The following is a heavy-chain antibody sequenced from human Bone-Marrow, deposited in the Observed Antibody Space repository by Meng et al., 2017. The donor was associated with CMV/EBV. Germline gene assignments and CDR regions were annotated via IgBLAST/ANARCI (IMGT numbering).Heavy chain of an antibody. CDR3: ARAEAATGTYDP. CDR1: GYTFTSYE. D-gene: IGHD1-1*01. J-gene: IGHJ5*02. V-gene: IGHV1-8*03. CDR2: MNPNSGNT. Sequence: ASVKVSCKASGYTFTSYEINWVRQATGQGLEWMGWMNPNSGNTGYAQKFQGRVTITRNTSISTAYMELSSLRSDDTAVYYCARAEAATGTYDPWGQGTLVTVSS.